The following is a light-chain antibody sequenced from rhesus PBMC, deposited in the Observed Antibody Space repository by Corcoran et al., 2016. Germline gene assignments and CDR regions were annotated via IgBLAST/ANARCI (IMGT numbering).Light chain of an antibody. CDR1: QSVSSY. Sequence: EIVMTQSPATLSLSPGERATLSCRASQSVSSYVAWYQQKPEQAPRLLIYGASSRPTGIPERLSGRGSGTDFTLIISRLEPEDVGVYYCQQYNNWNSFGQGTKVEIK. CDR2: GAS. V-gene: IGKV3S9*01. CDR3: QQYNNWNS. J-gene: IGKJ2*01.